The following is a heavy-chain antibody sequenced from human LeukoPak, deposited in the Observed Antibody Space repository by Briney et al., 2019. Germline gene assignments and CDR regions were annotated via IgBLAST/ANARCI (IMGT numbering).Heavy chain of an antibody. V-gene: IGHV3-33*01. CDR2: RWYDGSHR. CDR3: VRDNAAADGALDY. J-gene: IGHJ4*02. Sequence: PGGSLGLSCVASGFTYSSHGMHWVRQAPGKGLEWVAVRWYDGSHRYYPDSVKGRSTISRDNSKNTLFLQMDSLRVDDTAVYYCVRDNAAADGALDYWGQGSLVTVSS. CDR1: GFTYSSHG. D-gene: IGHD5-24*01.